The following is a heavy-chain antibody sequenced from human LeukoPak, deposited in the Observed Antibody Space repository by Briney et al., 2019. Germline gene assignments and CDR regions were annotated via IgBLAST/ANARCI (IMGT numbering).Heavy chain of an antibody. CDR2: IWYDGSNK. CDR1: GFTFSSYG. V-gene: IGHV3-33*01. J-gene: IGHJ2*01. Sequence: PGGSLRLSCAASGFTFSSYGMHWVRQAPGKGLEWVAVIWYDGSNKYYADSVKGRFTISRDNSKNTLYLQMNSLRAEDTAVYYCARSSTSSSLRRDGGHWYFDLWGRGTLVTVSS. CDR3: ARSSTSSSLRRDGGHWYFDL. D-gene: IGHD6-6*01.